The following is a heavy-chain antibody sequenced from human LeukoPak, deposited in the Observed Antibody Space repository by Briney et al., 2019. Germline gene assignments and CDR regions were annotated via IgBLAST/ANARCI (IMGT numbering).Heavy chain of an antibody. V-gene: IGHV4-39*07. CDR1: GGSISSSSYY. Sequence: SETLSLTCTVSGGSISSSSYYWGWIRRPPGKGLEWIGSIYYSGSTYYNPSLKSRVTISVDTSKNQFSLKLSSVTAADTAVYYCARVEYSSSTYYFDYWGQGTLVTVSS. J-gene: IGHJ4*02. CDR2: IYYSGST. CDR3: ARVEYSSSTYYFDY. D-gene: IGHD6-6*01.